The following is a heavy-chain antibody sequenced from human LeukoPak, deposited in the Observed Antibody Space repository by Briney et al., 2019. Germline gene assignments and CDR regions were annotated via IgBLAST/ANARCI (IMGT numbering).Heavy chain of an antibody. CDR3: ASLYYYDSSGYY. Sequence: SETQSLTCAVYGGSFSGYYWSWIRQPPGKGLEWIGEINHSGSTNYNPSLKSRVTISVDTSKNQFSLKLSSVTAADTAVYYCASLYYYDSSGYYWGQGTLVTVSS. CDR1: GGSFSGYY. V-gene: IGHV4-34*01. D-gene: IGHD3-22*01. J-gene: IGHJ4*02. CDR2: INHSGST.